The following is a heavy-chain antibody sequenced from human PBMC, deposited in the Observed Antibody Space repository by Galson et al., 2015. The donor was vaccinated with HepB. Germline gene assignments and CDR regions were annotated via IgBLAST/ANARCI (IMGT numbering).Heavy chain of an antibody. V-gene: IGHV1-69*06. Sequence: SVKVSCKASGGTFSSYAISWVRQAPGQGLEWMGGIIPIFGTANYAQKFQGRVTITADKSTSTAYMELSSLRSEDTAVYYCARGSVDTAMVRLYYYGMDVWGQGTTVTVSS. CDR1: GGTFSSYA. CDR2: IIPIFGTA. J-gene: IGHJ6*02. D-gene: IGHD5-18*01. CDR3: ARGSVDTAMVRLYYYGMDV.